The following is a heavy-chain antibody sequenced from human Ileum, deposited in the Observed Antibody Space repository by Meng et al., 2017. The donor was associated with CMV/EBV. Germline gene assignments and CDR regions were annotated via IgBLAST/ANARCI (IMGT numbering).Heavy chain of an antibody. Sequence: GESLKISCAASGFTFSDYYMSWIRQAPGKGLEWVSYISSSGSTIYYADSVKGRFTISRDNAKNSLYLQMNTLRAEDTAVYYCARDPDFWSGYYTHWGQGTLVTVSS. CDR3: ARDPDFWSGYYTH. V-gene: IGHV3-11*01. J-gene: IGHJ4*02. CDR1: GFTFSDYY. CDR2: ISSSGSTI. D-gene: IGHD3-3*01.